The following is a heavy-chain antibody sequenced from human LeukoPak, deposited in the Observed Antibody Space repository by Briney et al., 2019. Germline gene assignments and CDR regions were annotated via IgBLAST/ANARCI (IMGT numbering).Heavy chain of an antibody. V-gene: IGHV4-61*02. CDR3: ARATYSGSYYWFDP. CDR1: GGSISSGSYY. Sequence: SETLSLTCTVSGGSISSGSYYWSWIRQPAGKGLEWIGRIYTSGSTNYNPSLKSQVTISVDTSKNQFSLKLSSVTAADTAVYYCARATYSGSYYWFDPWGQGTLVTVSS. J-gene: IGHJ5*02. CDR2: IYTSGST. D-gene: IGHD1-26*01.